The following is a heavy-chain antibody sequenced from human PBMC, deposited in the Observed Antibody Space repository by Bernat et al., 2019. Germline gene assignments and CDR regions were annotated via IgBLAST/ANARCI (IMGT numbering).Heavy chain of an antibody. J-gene: IGHJ6*02. Sequence: QVQLVESGGGVVQPGRSLRLSCAASGFTFSSYGMHWVRQAPGKGLEWVAVISYDGSNKYYADSVKGRFTISRDNSKNTLYLQMNSLRAEDTAVYYCAKDRWELPCYGMDVWGQGTTVTVSS. D-gene: IGHD1-26*01. CDR2: ISYDGSNK. CDR3: AKDRWELPCYGMDV. CDR1: GFTFSSYG. V-gene: IGHV3-30*18.